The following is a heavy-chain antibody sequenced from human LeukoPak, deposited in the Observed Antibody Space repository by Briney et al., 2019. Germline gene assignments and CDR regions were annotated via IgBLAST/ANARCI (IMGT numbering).Heavy chain of an antibody. CDR3: ARVLAYSDSGTYPRARPFDI. V-gene: IGHV1-2*02. D-gene: IGHD3-10*01. J-gene: IGHJ3*02. CDR1: GFTFTGFY. CDR2: INPNSGGT. Sequence: ASVKVSCKASGFTFTGFYMHWVRQAPGQGLEWMGWINPNSGGTNYAQKFQGRVTMTRDTSISTAYLELSRLRSDDTAVYYCARVLAYSDSGTYPRARPFDIWGQGTMVTVSS.